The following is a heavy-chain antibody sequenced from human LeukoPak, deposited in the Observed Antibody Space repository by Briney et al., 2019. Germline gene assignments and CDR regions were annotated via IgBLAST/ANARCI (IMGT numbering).Heavy chain of an antibody. CDR2: INPNSGGT. V-gene: IGHV1-2*02. J-gene: IGHJ4*02. CDR1: GHTFTGYY. Sequence: SLKLSCKASGHTFTGYYMHWARHAPGQGLEWMGWINPNSGGTNYAQKFQGRVTMTRNTSISTAYMELSSLRSEDTAVYYCARSTVTTEGDFDYWGQGTLVTVSS. D-gene: IGHD4-17*01. CDR3: ARSTVTTEGDFDY.